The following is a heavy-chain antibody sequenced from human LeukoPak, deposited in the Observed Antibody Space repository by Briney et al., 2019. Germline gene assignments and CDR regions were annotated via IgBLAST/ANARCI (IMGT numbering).Heavy chain of an antibody. CDR3: ASRGLSLGGDMDV. CDR1: GGSIYSSDYY. J-gene: IGHJ6*03. V-gene: IGHV4-39*07. Sequence: SETLSLTCAVSGGSIYSSDYYWGWIRQSPAKGLEWIGSIYYSGTTYYNPSLKSRVTISVDTSKNQFSLKLSSVTAADTAVYYCASRGLSLGGDMDVWGKGTTVTISS. CDR2: IYYSGTT.